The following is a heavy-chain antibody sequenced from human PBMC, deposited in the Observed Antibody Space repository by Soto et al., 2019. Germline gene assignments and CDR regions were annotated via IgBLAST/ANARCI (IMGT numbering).Heavy chain of an antibody. CDR1: GGSISSYY. D-gene: IGHD3-22*01. CDR2: IYYSGST. J-gene: IGHJ4*02. V-gene: IGHV4-59*08. CDR3: ARLSDYDSSGISDY. Sequence: SETLSVTWTVSGGSISSYYWSWIRQPPGKGLEWIGSIYYSGSTYYNPSLKSRVTISVDTSKNQFSLKLSSVTAADTAVYYCARLSDYDSSGISDYWGQGTLVTVSS.